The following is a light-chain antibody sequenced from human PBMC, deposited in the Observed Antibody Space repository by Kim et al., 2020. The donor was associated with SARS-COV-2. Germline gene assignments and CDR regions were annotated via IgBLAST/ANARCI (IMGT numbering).Light chain of an antibody. CDR3: QEHEKLPRT. CDR1: QDISNY. V-gene: IGKV1-33*01. J-gene: IGKJ4*01. Sequence: DIQMTQSPSSLSASVGDRVTITCQASQDISNYLNWYQQKPGKAPRLLIYDASNLEIGVPSRFSGSGSGTDFSFTISSLQAEDFATYYCQEHEKLPRTFRGGAKVDSK. CDR2: DAS.